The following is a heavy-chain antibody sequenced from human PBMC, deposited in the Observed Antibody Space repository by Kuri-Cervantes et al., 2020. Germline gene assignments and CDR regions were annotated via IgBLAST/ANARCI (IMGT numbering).Heavy chain of an antibody. CDR1: GFTFSSYW. J-gene: IGHJ4*02. D-gene: IGHD3-10*01. V-gene: IGHV3-7*01. Sequence: GESLKISCAASGFTFSSYWMSWVRQAPGKGLEWVANIKQDGSEKYYVDSVKGRFTISRDNDKNSLYLQMNSLRSEDTAVYYCARVLTVRGVIPLGYWGQGTLVTVSS. CDR3: ARVLTVRGVIPLGY. CDR2: IKQDGSEK.